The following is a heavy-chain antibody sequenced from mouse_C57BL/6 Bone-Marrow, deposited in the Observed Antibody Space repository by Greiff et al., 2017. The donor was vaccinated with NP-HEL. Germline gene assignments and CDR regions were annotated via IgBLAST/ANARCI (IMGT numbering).Heavy chain of an antibody. Sequence: EVQLVESGGGLVKPGGSLKLSCAASGFTFSSYAMSWVRQTPEKRLEWVATISDGGSYTYYPDNVKGRFTISRDNAKNNLYLQMSHLKSEDTAMYYCARDQGFFAYWGQGTLVTVSA. J-gene: IGHJ3*01. CDR3: ARDQGFFAY. V-gene: IGHV5-4*01. D-gene: IGHD3-2*02. CDR1: GFTFSSYA. CDR2: ISDGGSYT.